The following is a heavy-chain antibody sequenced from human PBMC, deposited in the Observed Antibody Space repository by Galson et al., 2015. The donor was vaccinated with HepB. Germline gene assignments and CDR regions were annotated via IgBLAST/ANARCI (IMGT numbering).Heavy chain of an antibody. V-gene: IGHV4-39*01. CDR1: GGSISSSSYY. D-gene: IGHD3-3*01. CDR3: ASRHYDFWSGYYTRDDY. CDR2: IYYSGST. J-gene: IGHJ4*02. Sequence: SETLSLTCTVSGGSISSSSYYWGWIRQPPGKGLEWIGSIYYSGSTYYNPSLKSRVTISVDTSKNHFSLKLSSVTAADTAVYYCASRHYDFWSGYYTRDDYWGQGTLVTVSS.